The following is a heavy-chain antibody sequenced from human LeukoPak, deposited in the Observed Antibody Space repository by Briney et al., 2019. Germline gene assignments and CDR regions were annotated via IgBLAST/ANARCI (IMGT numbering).Heavy chain of an antibody. V-gene: IGHV3-66*01. D-gene: IGHD3-10*01. Sequence: GSLRLSCAASGFTVSSNYMSWVRQAPGKGLEWVSVIYSGGSTYYADSVKGRFTISRDNSKNTLYLQMNSLRAEDTAVYYCASLVRGVVPYDYWGQGTLVTVSS. J-gene: IGHJ4*02. CDR3: ASLVRGVVPYDY. CDR1: GFTVSSNY. CDR2: IYSGGST.